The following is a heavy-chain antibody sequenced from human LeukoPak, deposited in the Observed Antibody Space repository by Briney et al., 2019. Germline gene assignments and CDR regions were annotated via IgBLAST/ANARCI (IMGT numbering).Heavy chain of an antibody. CDR3: ARTVYISSWYDTDY. Sequence: SGPPLVKPTQTLTLTCTFSGFSLSTSGMCVSWIRQPPGKALEWLARIDWDDDKYYSTSLKTRLTISKHTSKNQVVLTMTNMDPVDTATYSCARTVYISSWYDTDYWGQGTLVTVSS. CDR2: IDWDDDK. CDR1: GFSLSTSGMC. V-gene: IGHV2-70*11. D-gene: IGHD6-13*01. J-gene: IGHJ4*02.